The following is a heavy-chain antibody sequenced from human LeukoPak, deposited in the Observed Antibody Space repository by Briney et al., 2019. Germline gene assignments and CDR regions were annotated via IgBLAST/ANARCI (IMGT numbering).Heavy chain of an antibody. CDR1: GGSISSYY. J-gene: IGHJ4*02. V-gene: IGHV4-59*01. CDR3: AKGVAAAGKRLDY. CDR2: IYYSGST. Sequence: SETLSLTCTVSGGSISSYYWSWIRQPPGKGLEWIGYIYYSGSTNYNPSLKSRVTISVDTSKNQFSLKLSSVTAADTAVYYCAKGVAAAGKRLDYWGQGTLVTVSS. D-gene: IGHD6-13*01.